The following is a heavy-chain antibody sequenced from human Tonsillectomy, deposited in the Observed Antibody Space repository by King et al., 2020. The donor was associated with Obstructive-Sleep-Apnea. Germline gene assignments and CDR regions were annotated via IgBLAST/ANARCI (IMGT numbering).Heavy chain of an antibody. V-gene: IGHV3-23*04. CDR2: FSGSGGIT. CDR1: GFTFSSYA. Sequence: VQLVESGGGLIQPGGSLRLSCAASGFTFSSYAMSWVRQAPGKGLEWVSAFSGSGGITYYADSVKGRFTISRDNSKNTLYLQMNSLRAEDTAVYYCAKARGGHSGYDSNDYWGQGTLVTVSS. D-gene: IGHD5-12*01. J-gene: IGHJ4*02. CDR3: AKARGGHSGYDSNDY.